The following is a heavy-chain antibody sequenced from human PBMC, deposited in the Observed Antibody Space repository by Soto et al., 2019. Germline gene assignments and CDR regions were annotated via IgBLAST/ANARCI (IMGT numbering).Heavy chain of an antibody. CDR2: ISAYNGNT. CDR1: GYTFTSYG. CDR3: ARDRRQLVSTYGMDV. D-gene: IGHD6-13*01. V-gene: IGHV1-18*01. J-gene: IGHJ6*02. Sequence: ASVKVSCKASGYTFTSYGISWVRQAPGQGLEWMGWISAYNGNTNYAQKLQGRVTMTTDTSTSTAYMELRSLRSDDTAVYYCARDRRQLVSTYGMDVWGQGTTVTVSS.